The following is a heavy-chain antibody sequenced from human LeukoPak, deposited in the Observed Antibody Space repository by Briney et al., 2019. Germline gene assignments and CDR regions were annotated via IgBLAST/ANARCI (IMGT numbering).Heavy chain of an antibody. CDR3: ARAPNYGDRAY. D-gene: IGHD4-17*01. CDR1: GFTVSSNY. J-gene: IGHJ4*02. Sequence: PGGSLRLSRAASGFTVSSNYMSWVRQAPGKGLEWVSVIYSGGSTYYADSVKGRFTISRDNSKNTLYLQMNSLRAEDTAVYYCARAPNYGDRAYWGQGTLVTVSS. CDR2: IYSGGST. V-gene: IGHV3-53*01.